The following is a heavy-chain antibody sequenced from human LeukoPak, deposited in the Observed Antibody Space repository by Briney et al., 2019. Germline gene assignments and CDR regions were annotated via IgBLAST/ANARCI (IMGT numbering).Heavy chain of an antibody. D-gene: IGHD3-22*01. CDR2: ISSNGGTI. Sequence: GGSRSLSGSAFGFTFSNYAMHGVRQAPGNGLEYVSAISSNGGTIYYADSVKVRFTVSRDNSKNTLYLQMSSLRAEDTAVYYCVKGSEAYCDSKSDYWGQGTLVTVSS. J-gene: IGHJ4*02. V-gene: IGHV3-64D*09. CDR3: VKGSEAYCDSKSDY. CDR1: GFTFSNYA.